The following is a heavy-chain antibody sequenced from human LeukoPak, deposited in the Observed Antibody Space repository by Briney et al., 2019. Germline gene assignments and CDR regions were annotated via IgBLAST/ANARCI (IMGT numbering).Heavy chain of an antibody. J-gene: IGHJ3*02. CDR1: GYTFTSYY. Sequence: ASVKVSCKASGYTFTSYYMHWVRQAPGQGLEWMGIINPSGGSTSYAQKFQGRVTMIRDTSTSTVYMELSSLRSEDTAVYYCARLGHYGDYVEGRFDIWGQGTMVTVSS. CDR3: ARLGHYGDYVEGRFDI. CDR2: INPSGGST. V-gene: IGHV1-46*01. D-gene: IGHD4-17*01.